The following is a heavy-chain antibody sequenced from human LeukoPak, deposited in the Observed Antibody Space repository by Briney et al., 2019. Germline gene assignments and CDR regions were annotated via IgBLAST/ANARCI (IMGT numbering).Heavy chain of an antibody. V-gene: IGHV4-61*02. D-gene: IGHD5-24*01. CDR3: ARPNMATISRDYFDY. J-gene: IGHJ4*02. Sequence: SETLSLTCTVSGDSISSGDYYWSWIRQPAGKGLEWIVRISSSGSTNYNPSLKSRVTISVDTSKNQFSLKLSSVTAADTAVYYCARPNMATISRDYFDYWGQGTLVTVSS. CDR2: ISSSGST. CDR1: GDSISSGDYY.